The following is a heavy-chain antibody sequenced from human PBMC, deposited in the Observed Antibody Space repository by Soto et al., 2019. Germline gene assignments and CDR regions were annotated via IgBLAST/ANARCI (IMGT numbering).Heavy chain of an antibody. Sequence: ASVKVSCKASGYTFTSYGISWVRQAPGQGLEWMGWISAYNGNTNYAQKLQGRVTMTTDTSTSTAYVELRSLRSDDTAVYYCARVGIAVAGTWPDYNWFDPWGQGTLVTVAS. V-gene: IGHV1-18*01. CDR2: ISAYNGNT. J-gene: IGHJ5*02. CDR1: GYTFTSYG. CDR3: ARVGIAVAGTWPDYNWFDP. D-gene: IGHD6-19*01.